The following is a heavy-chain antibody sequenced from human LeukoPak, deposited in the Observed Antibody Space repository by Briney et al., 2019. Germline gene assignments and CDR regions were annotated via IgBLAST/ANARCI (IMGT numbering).Heavy chain of an antibody. J-gene: IGHJ1*01. CDR2: IWYDGSNK. CDR3: GRGPEYFQH. CDR1: GFTFSSYG. V-gene: IGHV3-33*01. Sequence: PGGSLRLSCAASGFTFSSYGMHWVRQAPGKGLEWVAVIWYDGSNKYYADSVKGRFTISRDNSKNTLYLQMNSLRAEDTAVYYCGRGPEYFQHWGQGTLVTVSS.